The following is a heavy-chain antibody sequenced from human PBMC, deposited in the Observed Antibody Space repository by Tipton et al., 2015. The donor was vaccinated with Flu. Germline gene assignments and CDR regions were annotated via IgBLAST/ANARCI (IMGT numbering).Heavy chain of an antibody. J-gene: IGHJ4*02. D-gene: IGHD3-22*01. CDR1: GYTFTGYF. Sequence: QLVQSGAEVKKPGASLKVSCKASGYTFTGYFIHWVRQAPGQGLEWMGRINPTVGGTSYAQKFQGRVSMTRDTSISTAYMELSSLRSDDTAVYYCTRDGGYYDSSGMFFDYWGQGTLVTVSS. CDR3: TRDGGYYDSSGMFFDY. V-gene: IGHV1-2*06. CDR2: INPTVGGT.